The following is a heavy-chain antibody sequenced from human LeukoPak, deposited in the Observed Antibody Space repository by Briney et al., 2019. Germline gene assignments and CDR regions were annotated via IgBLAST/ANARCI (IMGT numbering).Heavy chain of an antibody. J-gene: IGHJ4*02. CDR1: GFTVSSNY. Sequence: GGSLRLSCAASGFTVSSNYMSWVRQAPGKGLEWVSVIHSGGSTYYADSVKGRFTISRDNSKNTLYLQMNSLRAEDTAVYYCARTIGDYYYGSGSYYNVFADYWGQGTLVTVSS. CDR2: IHSGGST. D-gene: IGHD3-10*01. CDR3: ARTIGDYYYGSGSYYNVFADY. V-gene: IGHV3-53*01.